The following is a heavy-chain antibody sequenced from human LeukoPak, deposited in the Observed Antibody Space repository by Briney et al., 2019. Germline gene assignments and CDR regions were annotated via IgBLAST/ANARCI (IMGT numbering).Heavy chain of an antibody. D-gene: IGHD4-17*01. J-gene: IGHJ4*02. CDR1: GFTFSSHT. Sequence: PGGSLRLSCAASGFTFSSHTMNWVRQAPGKELEWVSSISRRSGYIYYADSVKGRFTISRDNSKHTLYLQMNSLRAEDTATYYCAKIGDYGSLLAFDYWGKGTLVTVSS. CDR3: AKIGDYGSLLAFDY. V-gene: IGHV3-21*04. CDR2: ISRRSGYI.